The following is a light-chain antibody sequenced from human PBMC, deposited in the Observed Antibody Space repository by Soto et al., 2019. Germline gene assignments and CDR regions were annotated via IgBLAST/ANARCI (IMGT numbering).Light chain of an antibody. V-gene: IGLV6-57*04. CDR3: QSYDTTNHWV. J-gene: IGLJ3*02. Sequence: FMLTQPHSVSESPGKMVTISCTRSGGSIAANSVQWYQQRPGSAPTTVIYEDNQRPSGVPDRFSGSIDSSSNSASLTISGLKTEDEADYYCQSYDTTNHWVFGGGTKVTVL. CDR1: GGSIAANS. CDR2: EDN.